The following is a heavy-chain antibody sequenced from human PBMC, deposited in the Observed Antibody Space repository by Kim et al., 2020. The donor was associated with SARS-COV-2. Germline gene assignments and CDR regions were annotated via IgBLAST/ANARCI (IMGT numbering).Heavy chain of an antibody. J-gene: IGHJ6*02. D-gene: IGHD6-13*01. CDR2: ISWDGGST. V-gene: IGHV3-43*01. CDR3: AKDISPYSSSWTRGGTYYYYGMDV. CDR1: GFTFDDYT. Sequence: GGSLRLSCAASGFTFDDYTMHWVRQAPGKGLEWVSLISWDGGSTYYADSVKGRFTISRDNSKNSLYLQMNSLRTEDTALYYCAKDISPYSSSWTRGGTYYYYGMDVWGQGTTVTVSS.